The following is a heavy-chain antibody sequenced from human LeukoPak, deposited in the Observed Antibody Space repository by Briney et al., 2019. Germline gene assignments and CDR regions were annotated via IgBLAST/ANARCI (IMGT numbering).Heavy chain of an antibody. D-gene: IGHD3-3*01. V-gene: IGHV4-34*01. CDR1: GGSFSGYY. CDR3: ARADTTIFGVVPFDY. Sequence: SETLSLTCAVYGGSFSGYYWSWIRQPPGKGLEWIGEINHSGSTNYNPSLKSRVTISVDTSKNQFSLKLSSVTAADTAVYYCARADTTIFGVVPFDYWGQGTLVTVSS. CDR2: INHSGST. J-gene: IGHJ4*02.